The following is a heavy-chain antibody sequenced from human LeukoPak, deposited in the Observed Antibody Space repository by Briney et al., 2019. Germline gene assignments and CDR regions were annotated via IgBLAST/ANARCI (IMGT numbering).Heavy chain of an antibody. D-gene: IGHD6-19*01. V-gene: IGHV4-39*07. CDR3: ARDAVGVAGIFPFDY. CDR1: GGSISSSSYY. J-gene: IGHJ4*02. CDR2: IYYSGST. Sequence: PSETLSLTCTVSGGSISSSSYYWGWIRQPPGKGLEWIGSIYYSGSTYYNPSLKSRVTISVDTSKNQFSLKLSSVTAADTAVYYCARDAVGVAGIFPFDYWGQGTLVTVSS.